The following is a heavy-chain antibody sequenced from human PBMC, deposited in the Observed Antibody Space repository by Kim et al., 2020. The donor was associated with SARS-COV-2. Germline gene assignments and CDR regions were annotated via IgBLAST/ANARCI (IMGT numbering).Heavy chain of an antibody. CDR1: GYSFTSYW. J-gene: IGHJ6*02. D-gene: IGHD1-26*01. CDR3: ARRIVGATFGLDGMDV. V-gene: IGHV5-51*01. Sequence: GESLKISCKGSGYSFTSYWIGWVRQMPGKGLEWMGIIYPGDSDTRYSPSFQGQVTISADKSISTAYLQWSSLKASDTAMYYCARRIVGATFGLDGMDVWGQGTTVTVSS. CDR2: IYPGDSDT.